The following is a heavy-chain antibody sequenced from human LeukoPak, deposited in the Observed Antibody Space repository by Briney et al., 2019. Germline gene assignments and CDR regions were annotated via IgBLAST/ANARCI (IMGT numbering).Heavy chain of an antibody. CDR2: IQYDGSNK. Sequence: GGSLRLSCAASGFTFSSYGMHWVRQAPGKGLEWVAFIQYDGSNKYYAESVKGRFTISRDNSKDTLYLQMNNLRAEDTALYYCAKTLGVYCGTYCPYHFGYWGQGALVTVSS. J-gene: IGHJ4*02. V-gene: IGHV3-30*02. CDR1: GFTFSSYG. CDR3: AKTLGVYCGTYCPYHFGY. D-gene: IGHD2-21*01.